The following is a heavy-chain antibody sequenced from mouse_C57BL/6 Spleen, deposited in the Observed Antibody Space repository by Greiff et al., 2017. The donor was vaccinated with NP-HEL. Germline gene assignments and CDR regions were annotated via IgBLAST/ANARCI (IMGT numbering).Heavy chain of an antibody. CDR2: INPNNGGT. J-gene: IGHJ3*01. CDR3: ASRGDYDGFAY. V-gene: IGHV1-22*01. Sequence: QLQQSGPELVKPGASVKMSCKASGYTFPDYNMHWVKQSHGKSLEWIGYINPNNGGTSYNQKFKGKATLTVNKSSSTAYMELRSLTSEDSAVYYCASRGDYDGFAYWGQGTLVTVSA. CDR1: GYTFPDYN. D-gene: IGHD2-4*01.